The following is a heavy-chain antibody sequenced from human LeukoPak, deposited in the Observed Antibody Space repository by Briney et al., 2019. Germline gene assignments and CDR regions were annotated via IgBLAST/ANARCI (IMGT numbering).Heavy chain of an antibody. J-gene: IGHJ4*02. V-gene: IGHV4-59*01. CDR2: IYSSRIT. CDR1: DDSISSYY. CDR3: ARAVGATYFDY. Sequence: PSETLSLTCKVSDDSISSYYWSWIRQPPGKGLEWIGYIYSSRITNYNPSLTSRVTISVDTSKNQFSLKLSSVTAADTAVYYCARAVGATYFDYWGQGTLVTVSS. D-gene: IGHD1-26*01.